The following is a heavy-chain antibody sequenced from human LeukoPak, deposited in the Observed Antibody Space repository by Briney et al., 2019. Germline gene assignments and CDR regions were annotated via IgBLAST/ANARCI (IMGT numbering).Heavy chain of an antibody. CDR2: ISAYDGNT. D-gene: IGHD3-10*02. V-gene: IGHV1-18*01. CDR3: ARVTVVTRSPWSGGPKKIGQELNWVDP. Sequence: ASVKVSCKVFGDTFTNYHICWVRQAPGEGLEWMGWISAYDGNTNYAQQFRGRVTMTTDTSTSTAYMELRSLRSDDTAVYYCARVTVVTRSPWSGGPKKIGQELNWVDPWGQGTLVTVSS. J-gene: IGHJ5*02. CDR1: GDTFTNYH.